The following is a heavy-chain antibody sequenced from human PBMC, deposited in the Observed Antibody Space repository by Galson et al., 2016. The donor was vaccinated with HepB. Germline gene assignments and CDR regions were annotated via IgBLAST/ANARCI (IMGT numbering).Heavy chain of an antibody. V-gene: IGHV3-33*01. CDR2: IWYDGSNK. J-gene: IGHJ6*02. Sequence: SLRLSCAASGFTFSSYGMHWVRQAPGKGLEWVAVIWYDGSNKYYADSVKGRFTISRDNSKNTLYLQMNSLRAEDTAVYYCTRRGNYYGRSSLDVWGQGTTVTVSS. CDR3: TRRGNYYGRSSLDV. CDR1: GFTFSSYG. D-gene: IGHD1-26*01.